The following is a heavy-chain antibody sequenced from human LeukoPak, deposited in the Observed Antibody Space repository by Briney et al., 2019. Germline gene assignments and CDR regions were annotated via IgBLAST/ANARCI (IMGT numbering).Heavy chain of an antibody. CDR1: GFTFSIYW. J-gene: IGHJ4*02. CDR2: IKQDGSEE. CDR3: ARASNYGGGFDY. Sequence: PGGSLRLSCAASGFTFSIYWMSWVRQAPGKGLEWVANIKQDGSEEYCVDSVKGRFTISRDNAKNSLYLQMNSLRAEDTAVYYCARASNYGGGFDYWGQGTLVTVSS. D-gene: IGHD4-11*01. V-gene: IGHV3-7*01.